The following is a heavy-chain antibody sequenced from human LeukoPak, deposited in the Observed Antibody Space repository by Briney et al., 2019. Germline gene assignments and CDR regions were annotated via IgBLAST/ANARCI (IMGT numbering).Heavy chain of an antibody. CDR2: IYYSGST. Sequence: SETLSLTCTVSGGSISSGDYYWSWIRQPPGKGLEWIGYIYYSGSTYYNPSLKSRVTISVDTSKNQFSLKLSSVTAADTAVYYCASSEGQWLTDAEWSFDYWGQGTLVTVSS. CDR1: GGSISSGDYY. D-gene: IGHD6-19*01. V-gene: IGHV4-30-4*01. CDR3: ASSEGQWLTDAEWSFDY. J-gene: IGHJ4*02.